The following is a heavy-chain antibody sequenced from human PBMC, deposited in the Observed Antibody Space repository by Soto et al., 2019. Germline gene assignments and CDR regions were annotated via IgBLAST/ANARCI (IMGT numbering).Heavy chain of an antibody. CDR3: ARDEARPLGY. Sequence: EVQLVESGGGLVQPGGSLRLCCAASGFTFSSYWMSWVRQAPGKGLEWVANIKPDGSEKYYVDSVRGRFTISRDNVENSLNLQMNSLRAEDAALYYCARDEARPLGYWGQGTLVTVSS. V-gene: IGHV3-7*01. CDR1: GFTFSSYW. J-gene: IGHJ4*02. D-gene: IGHD6-6*01. CDR2: IKPDGSEK.